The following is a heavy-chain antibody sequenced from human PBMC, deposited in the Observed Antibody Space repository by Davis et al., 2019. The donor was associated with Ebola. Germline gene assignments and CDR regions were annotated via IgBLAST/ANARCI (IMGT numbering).Heavy chain of an antibody. CDR1: GGSISSGGYS. Sequence: SETLSLTCAVSGGSISSGGYSWSWIRQPPGKGLEWIGYIYHSGSTYYNPSLKSRVTISVDTSKNQFSLKLSSVTAADTAVYYCAREFYYYGMDVWGQGTTVTVSS. J-gene: IGHJ6*02. CDR3: AREFYYYGMDV. V-gene: IGHV4-30-2*05. CDR2: IYHSGST.